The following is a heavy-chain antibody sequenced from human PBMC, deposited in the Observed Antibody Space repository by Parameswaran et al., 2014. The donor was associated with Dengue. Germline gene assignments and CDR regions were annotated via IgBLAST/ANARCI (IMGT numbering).Heavy chain of an antibody. V-gene: IGHV3-30*18. D-gene: IGHD3-10*01. CDR2: ISYDGSNK. J-gene: IGHJ6*02. CDR3: AKGPKATLSHYYYGMDV. Sequence: VRQMPGKGLEWVAVISYDGSNKYYADSVKGRLTISRDNSKNTLYLQMNSLRAEDTAVYYCAKGPKATLSHYYYGMDVWGQGTTVTVSS.